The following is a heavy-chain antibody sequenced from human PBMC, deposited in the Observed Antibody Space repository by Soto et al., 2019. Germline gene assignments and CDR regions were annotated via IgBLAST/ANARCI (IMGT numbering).Heavy chain of an antibody. D-gene: IGHD6-13*01. CDR1: GGTFSSYA. V-gene: IGHV1-69*13. CDR2: IIPIFGTA. J-gene: IGHJ3*02. CDR3: AVEFSSSWTDAFDI. Sequence: SVKVSCKASGGTFSSYAISWVRQAPGQGLEWMGGIIPIFGTANYAQKFQGRVTITADESTSTAYMELSSLRPEDTAVYYCAVEFSSSWTDAFDIWGQGTMVTVS.